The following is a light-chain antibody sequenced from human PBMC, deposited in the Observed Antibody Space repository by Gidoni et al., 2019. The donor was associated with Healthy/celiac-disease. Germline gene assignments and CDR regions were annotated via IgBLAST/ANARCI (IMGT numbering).Light chain of an antibody. Sequence: DNQMTQSPSSLSASVGDRVNITCQASQDISNYLNWSQQKPGKAPKLLIYDASNLETGVPSRFSGSGSGTDFTFTISSLQPADIATYYCQQYYNLPLTFGGGTKVEIK. CDR2: DAS. CDR1: QDISNY. CDR3: QQYYNLPLT. V-gene: IGKV1-33*01. J-gene: IGKJ4*01.